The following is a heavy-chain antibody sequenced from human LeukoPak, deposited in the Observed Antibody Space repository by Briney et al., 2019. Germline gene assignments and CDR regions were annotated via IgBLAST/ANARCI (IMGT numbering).Heavy chain of an antibody. D-gene: IGHD2-21*01. Sequence: SVRVSCKASGFTFTSSAMQWVRQARGQRLEWIGWIVVGSGNTNYAQKFQERVTITRDMSTSTAYMELSSLRSEDTAVYYCAAAYLKTWAFDIWGQGTMVTVSS. CDR3: AAAYLKTWAFDI. J-gene: IGHJ3*02. V-gene: IGHV1-58*02. CDR2: IVVGSGNT. CDR1: GFTFTSSA.